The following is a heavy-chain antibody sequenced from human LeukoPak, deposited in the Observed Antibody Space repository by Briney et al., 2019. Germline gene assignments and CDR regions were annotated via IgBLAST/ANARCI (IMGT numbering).Heavy chain of an antibody. D-gene: IGHD6-13*01. CDR1: GGSITSYY. J-gene: IGHJ4*02. CDR3: ASQPRYSSSWYGY. CDR2: IYYSGST. V-gene: IGHV4-59*01. Sequence: SETLSLTCTVSGGSITSYYWSWIRQPPGKGLEWIGYIYYSGSTNYNPSLESRVTISVDTSKYQFSLKLSSVTAADTAVYYCASQPRYSSSWYGYWGQGTLVTVSS.